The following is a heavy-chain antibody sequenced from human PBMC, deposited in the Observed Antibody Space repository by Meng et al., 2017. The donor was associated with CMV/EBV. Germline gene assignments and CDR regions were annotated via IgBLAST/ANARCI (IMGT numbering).Heavy chain of an antibody. J-gene: IGHJ2*01. D-gene: IGHD1-7*01. CDR3: ATYIGNYINWYFDL. V-gene: IGHV1-2*02. CDR1: GYTFTGYY. CDR2: INPNSGGT. Sequence: VQRVQSGAEDKKPGASVKVSCKASGYTFTGYYMHWVRQAPGQGLEWMGWINPNSGGTNYAQKFQGRVTMTRDTSISTAYMELSRLRSDDTAVYYCATYIGNYINWYFDLWGRGTLVTVSS.